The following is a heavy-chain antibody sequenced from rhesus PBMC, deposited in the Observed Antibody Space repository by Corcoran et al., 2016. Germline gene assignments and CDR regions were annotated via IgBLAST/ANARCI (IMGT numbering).Heavy chain of an antibody. CDR3: ARTYYDAFDF. D-gene: IGHD3-16*01. CDR2: IYGSGGRT. CDR1: GGSISSHF. J-gene: IGHJ3*01. Sequence: QVQLQESGPGLVKPSETLSLTCAVSGGSISSHFWIWIRQAPGEGLEWIGRIYGSGGRTDYNPTLKSRVTVSTDTSKNQFSRKLSSVTAADTAVYYCARTYYDAFDFWGQGLRVTVSS. V-gene: IGHV4-160*01.